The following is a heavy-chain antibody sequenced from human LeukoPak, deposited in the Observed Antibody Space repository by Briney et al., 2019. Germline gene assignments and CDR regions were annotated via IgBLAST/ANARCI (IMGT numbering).Heavy chain of an antibody. D-gene: IGHD3-16*02. CDR1: GYTLTELS. J-gene: IGHJ4*02. Sequence: ASVKVSCKVSGYTLTELSMHWVRQAPGKGLEWMGGFDPEDGETIYAQKFQGRVTMTEDTSTDTACMELSSLRSEDTAVYYCATGYDYVWGSYRYTGFDYWGQGTLVTVSS. CDR3: ATGYDYVWGSYRYTGFDY. V-gene: IGHV1-24*01. CDR2: FDPEDGET.